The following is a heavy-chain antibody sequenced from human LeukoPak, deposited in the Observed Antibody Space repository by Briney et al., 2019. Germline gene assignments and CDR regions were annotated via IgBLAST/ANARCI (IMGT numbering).Heavy chain of an antibody. D-gene: IGHD6-13*01. Sequence: GGSLRLSCAASGFTFSSYAMHWVHQAPGKGLEWVAVISYDGSNKYYADSVKGRFTISRDNSKNTLYLQMNSLRAEDTAVYYCARTPTKSSWYFPTGGKYWYFDLWGRGTLVTVSS. CDR2: ISYDGSNK. CDR3: ARTPTKSSWYFPTGGKYWYFDL. V-gene: IGHV3-30-3*01. J-gene: IGHJ2*01. CDR1: GFTFSSYA.